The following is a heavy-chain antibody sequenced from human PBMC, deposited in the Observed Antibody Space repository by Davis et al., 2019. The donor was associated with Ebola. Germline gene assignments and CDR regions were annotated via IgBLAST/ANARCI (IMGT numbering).Heavy chain of an antibody. CDR2: IYYSGST. D-gene: IGHD6-19*01. V-gene: IGHV4-39*01. CDR1: GGSISSSSYY. CDR3: RLVLGEQWLVDYYYYGMDV. J-gene: IGHJ6*02. Sequence: GSLRLSCTVSGGSISSSSYYWGWIRQPPGKGLEWIGSIYYSGSTYYNPSLKSRVTISVDTSKNQFSLKLSSVTAADTAVYYCRLVLGEQWLVDYYYYGMDVWGQGTTVTVSS.